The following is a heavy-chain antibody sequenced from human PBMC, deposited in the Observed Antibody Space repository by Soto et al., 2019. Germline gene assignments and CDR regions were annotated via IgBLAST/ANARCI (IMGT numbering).Heavy chain of an antibody. J-gene: IGHJ4*02. CDR3: ATSVGWNGFAGQ. CDR1: GFTVKNNY. D-gene: IGHD3-3*01. V-gene: IGHV3-66*01. Sequence: GGSLRLSCAASGFTVKNNYMNWVRQATGKGLEWVSVIYSGGSTYYADSVKGRFTISRDSSKNTLFLQMNGLRADDTAIYYCATSVGWNGFAGQWGQGTLVTVSS. CDR2: IYSGGST.